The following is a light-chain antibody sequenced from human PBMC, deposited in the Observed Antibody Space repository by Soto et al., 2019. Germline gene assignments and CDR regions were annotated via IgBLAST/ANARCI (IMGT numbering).Light chain of an antibody. J-gene: IGKJ5*01. Sequence: DIQMTQSPSSLSASVGARVPITCRASQSISTYLNWYPQKPGKAPDLLIYAASSLKSGVPSRFSGSGSGTHFTLTITGLQPADFATYYCQQNFSIPITFGQGTRLEIK. CDR1: QSISTY. CDR3: QQNFSIPIT. CDR2: AAS. V-gene: IGKV1-39*01.